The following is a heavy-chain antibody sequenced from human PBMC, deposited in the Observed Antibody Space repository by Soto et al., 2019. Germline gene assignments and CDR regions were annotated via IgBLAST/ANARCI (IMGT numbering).Heavy chain of an antibody. J-gene: IGHJ4*02. CDR1: GYIFTNYA. V-gene: IGHV1-3*01. Sequence: ASVKVSCKASGYIFTNYAIHWVRQAPGQRLEWMGWISGADGNTRYSPKFQGRLTISTDTSASTAYMELSSLRSEDTAVFYCARDRTTSSTRRFDYWGQGILVTVSS. CDR3: ARDRTTSSTRRFDY. D-gene: IGHD4-17*01. CDR2: ISGADGNT.